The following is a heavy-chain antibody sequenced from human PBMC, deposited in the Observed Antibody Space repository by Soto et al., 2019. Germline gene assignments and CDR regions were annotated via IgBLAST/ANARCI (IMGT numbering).Heavy chain of an antibody. CDR2: IWYDGSNK. D-gene: IGHD3-3*01. Sequence: PGGSLRLSCAASGFTFSSYGMHWVRQAPGKGLEWVAVIWYDGSNKYYADSVKGRFTISRDNSKNTLYLQMNSLRAEDTAVYYCARDLPLTYDFRSGQVEEYGMDVWGQRTTVTVSS. CDR3: ARDLPLTYDFRSGQVEEYGMDV. CDR1: GFTFSSYG. V-gene: IGHV3-33*01. J-gene: IGHJ6*02.